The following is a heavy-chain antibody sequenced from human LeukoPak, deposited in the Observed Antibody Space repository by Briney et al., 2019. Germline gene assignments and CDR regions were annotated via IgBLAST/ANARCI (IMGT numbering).Heavy chain of an antibody. CDR2: ISAYNGNT. J-gene: IGHJ4*02. CDR1: GYTFTSYG. D-gene: IGHD2-15*01. Sequence: GASVKVSCKASGYTFTSYGISWVRQAPGQGLEWMGWISAYNGNTNYAQKLQGRVTMTTDTSTSTAYMELRSLRSDDTAVYYCARGPKRTDIVVVVAATPFDYWGQGTLVTVSS. V-gene: IGHV1-18*01. CDR3: ARGPKRTDIVVVVAATPFDY.